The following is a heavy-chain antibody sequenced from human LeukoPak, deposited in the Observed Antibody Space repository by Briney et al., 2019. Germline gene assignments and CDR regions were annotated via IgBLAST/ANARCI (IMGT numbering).Heavy chain of an antibody. Sequence: ASVKASCKASGGTFSSYAISWVRQAPGQGLEWMGRIIPILGIANYAQKFQGRVTITADKSTSTAYMEPSSLRSEDTAVYYCARDPRGIAVAGTPLNWFDPWGQGTLVTVSS. CDR3: ARDPRGIAVAGTPLNWFDP. CDR2: IIPILGIA. CDR1: GGTFSSYA. V-gene: IGHV1-69*04. D-gene: IGHD6-19*01. J-gene: IGHJ5*02.